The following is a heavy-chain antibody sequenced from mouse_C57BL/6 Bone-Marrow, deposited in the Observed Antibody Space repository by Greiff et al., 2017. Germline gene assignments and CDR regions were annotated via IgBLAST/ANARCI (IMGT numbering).Heavy chain of an antibody. J-gene: IGHJ1*03. CDR1: GYTFTSYW. CDR2: IYPCIGST. Sequence: VQLQQPGAELVRPGASVKLSCKASGYTFTSYWITWVKQRPGQGLEWIGEIYPCIGSTNYNEKFKGKATVTVDKSSSTAYMQLSSLTSEDSAVYSSARSYESNCSYVDVWGTGNTATLSA. V-gene: IGHV1-55*01. D-gene: IGHD2-5*01. CDR3: ARSYESNCSYVDV.